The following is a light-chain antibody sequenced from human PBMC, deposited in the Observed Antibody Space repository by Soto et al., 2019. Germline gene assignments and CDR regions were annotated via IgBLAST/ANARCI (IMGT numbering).Light chain of an antibody. CDR2: SDH. CDR3: AAWGDRLNTWV. Sequence: QTVVTQPPSACGTPGQRVTISCSGRTSKIGSNAVTWYQHFPGTAPKVLIYSDHQRPSGVHDRFSGSKPGTSASLAISGLRAEDEADYFCAAWGDRLNTWVFGGGTEVTVL. CDR1: TSKIGSNA. V-gene: IGLV1-44*01. J-gene: IGLJ3*02.